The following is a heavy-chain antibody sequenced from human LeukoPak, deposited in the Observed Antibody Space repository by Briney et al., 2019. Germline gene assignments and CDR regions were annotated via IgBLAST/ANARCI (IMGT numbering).Heavy chain of an antibody. V-gene: IGHV1-69*04. CDR1: GGTFSSYA. D-gene: IGHD6-19*01. CDR2: IIPILGIA. CDR3: ARDGSGWHFDY. Sequence: GASVKVSCKASGGTFSSYAISWVRQAPGQGLEWMGRIIPILGIANYAQKFQGRSTITADKSTSTAYMELSSLRCEDTAVYYCARDGSGWHFDYWGQGTLVTVSS. J-gene: IGHJ4*02.